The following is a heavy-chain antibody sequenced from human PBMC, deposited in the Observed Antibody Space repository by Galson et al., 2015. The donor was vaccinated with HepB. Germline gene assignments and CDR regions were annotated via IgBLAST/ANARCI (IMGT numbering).Heavy chain of an antibody. CDR2: IIPIFGTA. Sequence: SAKVSCKASGGTFSSYAISWVRQAPGQGLEWMGGIIPIFGTANYAQKFQGRVTITADKSTSTAYMELSSLRSEDTAVYYCANIAAAGTVNWFDPWGQGTLVTVSS. D-gene: IGHD6-13*01. V-gene: IGHV1-69*06. CDR3: ANIAAAGTVNWFDP. CDR1: GGTFSSYA. J-gene: IGHJ5*02.